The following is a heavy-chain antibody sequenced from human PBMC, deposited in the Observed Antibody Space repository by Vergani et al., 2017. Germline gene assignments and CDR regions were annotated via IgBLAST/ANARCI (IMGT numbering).Heavy chain of an antibody. CDR1: GFTLSSYA. CDR3: AKYRLDRYYYGMDV. V-gene: IGHV3-23*01. Sequence: EVQLLESGGGLVQPGGSLRLSCAASGFTLSSYAMSWVRQAPGKGLEWVSAISGSGGSTYYADSVKGRFTISRDNSKNTLYLQMNSLRAEDTAVYYCAKYRLDRYYYGMDVWGQGTTVTVSS. CDR2: ISGSGGST. D-gene: IGHD3-16*01. J-gene: IGHJ6*02.